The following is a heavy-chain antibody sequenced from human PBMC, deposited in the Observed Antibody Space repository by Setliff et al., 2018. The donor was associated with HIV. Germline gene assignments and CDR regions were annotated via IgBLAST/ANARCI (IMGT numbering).Heavy chain of an antibody. J-gene: IGHJ4*02. CDR3: ARAPGDILTAYFGGLDY. CDR2: ISHSGST. CDR1: GGSFSGYS. Sequence: SETLSLTCTVSGGSFSGYSWNWTRRPPGKGLEWIGEISHSGSTNYNPSLKTRVTISVNTPRDQFFLELSSVTAADTAIYYCARAPGDILTAYFGGLDYWGQGALVTVSS. D-gene: IGHD3-9*01. V-gene: IGHV4-34*01.